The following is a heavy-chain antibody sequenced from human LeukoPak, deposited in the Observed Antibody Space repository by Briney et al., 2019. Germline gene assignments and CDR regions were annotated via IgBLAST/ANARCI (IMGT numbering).Heavy chain of an antibody. Sequence: PGGSLRLSCAASGFTFSSYSMNWVRQAPGKGLEWVSSISSSSSYIYYADSVKGRFTISRENAKNSLYLQMNSLRVGDTAVYYCVRGPYCSGGSCNGHFDYWGQGTLVTASS. CDR1: GFTFSSYS. CDR3: VRGPYCSGGSCNGHFDY. D-gene: IGHD2-15*01. J-gene: IGHJ4*02. V-gene: IGHV3-21*01. CDR2: ISSSSSYI.